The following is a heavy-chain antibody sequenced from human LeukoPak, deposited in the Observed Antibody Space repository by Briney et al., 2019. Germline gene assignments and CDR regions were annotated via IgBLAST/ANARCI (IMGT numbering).Heavy chain of an antibody. Sequence: SEPLSLTCTVSGGSISSSSYYWGWIRQPPGKGLEWLGGIYYSGSTYYNPSLKSRVPVSAYTSNNPFSLKLSSVTAADTAVYYCARRGSRQGSTVVTPAFDYWGQGTLVTVAS. CDR1: GGSISSSSYY. CDR3: ARRGSRQGSTVVTPAFDY. CDR2: IYYSGST. V-gene: IGHV4-39*01. J-gene: IGHJ4*02. D-gene: IGHD4-23*01.